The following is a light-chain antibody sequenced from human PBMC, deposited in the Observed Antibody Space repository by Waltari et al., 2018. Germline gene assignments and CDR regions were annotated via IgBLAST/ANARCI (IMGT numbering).Light chain of an antibody. CDR1: QSVSANY. V-gene: IGKV3-20*01. CDR2: DAS. Sequence: ENVLTQSPDTLTLSPGERATLSCRASQSVSANYVAWYQQKPGQAPRLLIYDASNRATGIPDRFSGSGSGTDFTLTISRLEPEDSAVYYCQQYGSTPYTFGQGTKLVI. J-gene: IGKJ2*01. CDR3: QQYGSTPYT.